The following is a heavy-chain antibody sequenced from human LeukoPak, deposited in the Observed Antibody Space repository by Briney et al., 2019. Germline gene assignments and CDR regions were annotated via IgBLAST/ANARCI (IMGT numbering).Heavy chain of an antibody. D-gene: IGHD1-1*01. V-gene: IGHV4-59*01. J-gene: IGHJ3*02. CDR2: IYYSGST. CDR3: ARDGNVVGAFDI. CDR1: GGSISSYY. Sequence: PSETLSLTCTVSGGSISSYYWSWIRQPPGKGLEWIGYIYYSGSTNYNPSLKSRVTISVDTSKNQFSLKLSSVTAADTAVYYCARDGNVVGAFDIWGQGTMVTVSS.